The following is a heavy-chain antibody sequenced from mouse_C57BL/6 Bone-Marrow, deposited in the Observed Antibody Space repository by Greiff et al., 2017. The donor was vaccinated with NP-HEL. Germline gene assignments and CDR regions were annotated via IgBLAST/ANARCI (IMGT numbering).Heavy chain of an antibody. V-gene: IGHV5-4*01. CDR2: ISDGGSYT. CDR3: AREVLQFAY. D-gene: IGHD1-1*01. CDR1: GFTFSSYA. Sequence: EVQGVECGGGLVKPGGSLKLSCAASGFTFSSYAMSWVRQTPEKRLEWVATISDGGSYTYYPDNVKGRFTISRDNAKNNLYLQMSHLKSEDTAMYYCAREVLQFAYWGQGTLVTVSA. J-gene: IGHJ3*01.